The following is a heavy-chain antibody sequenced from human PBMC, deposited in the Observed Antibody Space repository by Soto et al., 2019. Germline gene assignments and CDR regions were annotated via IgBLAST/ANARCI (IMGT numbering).Heavy chain of an antibody. V-gene: IGHV3-30-3*01. CDR1: GFTFSSYA. J-gene: IGHJ4*02. CDR3: ARDQQWLVRFYFDF. D-gene: IGHD6-19*01. CDR2: ISYDGSNK. Sequence: PGGSLRLSCAASGFTFSSYAMHWVRQSPGKGLEWVAVISYDGSNKYYADSVKGRFTISRDNSKNTLYLQMNSLRAEDTAVYYCARDQQWLVRFYFDFWGQGTLVTVS.